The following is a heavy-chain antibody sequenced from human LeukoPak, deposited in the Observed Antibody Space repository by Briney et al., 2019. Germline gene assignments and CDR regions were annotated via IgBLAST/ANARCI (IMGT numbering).Heavy chain of an antibody. CDR1: GFTFSSYG. V-gene: IGHV3-30*18. CDR2: ISYDGSNK. Sequence: GGSLRLSCAASGFTFSSYGMHWVRQAPGKGLEWVAVISYDGSNKYYADSVKGRFTISRDNSKNTLYLQMNSLRAEDTAVYYCAKAIYGSGSYSYYYYGMDVWGQGTTVTVSS. J-gene: IGHJ6*02. CDR3: AKAIYGSGSYSYYYYGMDV. D-gene: IGHD3-10*01.